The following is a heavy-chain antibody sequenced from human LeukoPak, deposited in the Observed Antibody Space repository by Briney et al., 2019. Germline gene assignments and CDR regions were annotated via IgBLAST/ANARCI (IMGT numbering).Heavy chain of an antibody. CDR3: ARGVSRYSGYDLAY. J-gene: IGHJ4*02. CDR2: ISSSSSYI. D-gene: IGHD5-12*01. V-gene: IGHV3-21*01. Sequence: GGSLRLSCAASGFTFSSYSMNWARQAPGKGLEWVSSISSSSSYIYYADSVKGRFTISRDNAKNSLYLQMNSLRAEDTAVYYCARGVSRYSGYDLAYWGQGTLVTVSS. CDR1: GFTFSSYS.